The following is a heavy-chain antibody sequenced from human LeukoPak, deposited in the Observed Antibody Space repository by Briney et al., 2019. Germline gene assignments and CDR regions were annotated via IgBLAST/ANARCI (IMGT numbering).Heavy chain of an antibody. J-gene: IGHJ4*02. D-gene: IGHD1-1*01. Sequence: SETLSLTCTVSGGSISSSSYYWGWIRQPPGKGLEWIGSIYYSGSTNYNPSLKSRVTISLDMSKDQFSLKLSSVTAVDTAVYYCASYNWNSRSFDYWGQGTLVTVSS. CDR1: GGSISSSSYY. V-gene: IGHV4-39*07. CDR3: ASYNWNSRSFDY. CDR2: IYYSGST.